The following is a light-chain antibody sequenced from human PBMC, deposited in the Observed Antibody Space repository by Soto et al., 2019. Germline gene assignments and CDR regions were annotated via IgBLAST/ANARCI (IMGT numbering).Light chain of an antibody. CDR1: QGISSY. J-gene: IGKJ4*01. V-gene: IGKV1-9*01. CDR2: AAS. CDR3: QQLNNYPPEPT. Sequence: DIQLTQSPSFLSASVGDRVTITCRASQGISSYLAWYQQKPGKAPKLLIYAASTLQSGVPSRFSGSGSGTEFTLRVSSLQPADFATYYCQQLNNYPPEPTFGGGTKVEI.